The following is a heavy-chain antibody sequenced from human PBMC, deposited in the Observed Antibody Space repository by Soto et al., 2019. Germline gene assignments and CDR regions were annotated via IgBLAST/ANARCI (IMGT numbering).Heavy chain of an antibody. CDR2: TYSGGNT. J-gene: IGHJ4*02. CDR1: GFTVNGNY. V-gene: IGHV3-53*01. Sequence: EVQLVESGGGLIRPGGSLRLSCAASGFTVNGNYVSWVRQAPGKGLELVPFTYSGGNTDYADSVKGRFTTSTDTSKNTLYLQMHSLTAEDTAVYYCARAKRGGFDCWGQGTLVTVSS. CDR3: ARAKRGGFDC. D-gene: IGHD3-16*01.